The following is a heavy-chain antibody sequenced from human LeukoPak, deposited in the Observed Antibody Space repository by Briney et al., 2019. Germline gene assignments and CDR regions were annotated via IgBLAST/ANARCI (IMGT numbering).Heavy chain of an antibody. CDR1: GFTFSSYS. J-gene: IGHJ3*02. Sequence: GGSLRLSCAASGFTFSSYSMNWVRQAPGKGLEWVSYISSGSSTIYYADSVKGRFTISRDNAKNSLCLQMNSLRDEDTAVYYCARENIVVETAIRDAFDIWGQGTMVTVSS. D-gene: IGHD2-21*02. CDR2: ISSGSSTI. CDR3: ARENIVVETAIRDAFDI. V-gene: IGHV3-48*02.